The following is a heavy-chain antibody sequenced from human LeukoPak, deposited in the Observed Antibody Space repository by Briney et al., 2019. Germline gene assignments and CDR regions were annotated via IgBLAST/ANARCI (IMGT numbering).Heavy chain of an antibody. CDR2: IYYSGST. CDR3: ARGVPTSYYYESAAYYFDY. D-gene: IGHD3-22*01. J-gene: IGHJ4*02. CDR1: GGSISSYF. Sequence: SETLSLTCAVSGGSISSYFWSWIRQPPGKGLEWIAYIYYSGSTNYNPSLKGRVTISVDTSRNQFSLKLSSVTAADTAVYYCARGVPTSYYYESAAYYFDYWAREPWSPSPQ. V-gene: IGHV4-59*01.